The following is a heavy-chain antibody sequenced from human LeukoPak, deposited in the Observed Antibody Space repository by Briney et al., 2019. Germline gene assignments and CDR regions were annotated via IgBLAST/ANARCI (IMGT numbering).Heavy chain of an antibody. J-gene: IGHJ6*03. V-gene: IGHV3-7*01. CDR3: ARGGSGYVNYYYYYMDV. Sequence: GGSLRLSCTASGFTFRSYSMSWVRQAPGKGLEWVANIKQDGSEKYYVDSVKGRFTISRDNAKNSLYLQMNSLRAEDTAVYYCARGGSGYVNYYYYYMDVWGKGTTVTVSS. CDR2: IKQDGSEK. CDR1: GFTFRSYS. D-gene: IGHD5-12*01.